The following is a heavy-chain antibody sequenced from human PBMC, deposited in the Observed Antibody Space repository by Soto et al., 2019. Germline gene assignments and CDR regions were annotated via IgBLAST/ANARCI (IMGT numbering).Heavy chain of an antibody. D-gene: IGHD2-8*01. Sequence: SVKVSCKASGGTFSSYAISWVRQAPGQGLEWMGGIIPIFGTANYAQKFQGRVTITADESTSTAYMELSSLRSEDTAVYYCARNRFCPNGVSPGLDPGGQGPRVT. J-gene: IGHJ5*02. CDR1: GGTFSSYA. CDR3: ARNRFCPNGVSPGLDP. CDR2: IIPIFGTA. V-gene: IGHV1-69*13.